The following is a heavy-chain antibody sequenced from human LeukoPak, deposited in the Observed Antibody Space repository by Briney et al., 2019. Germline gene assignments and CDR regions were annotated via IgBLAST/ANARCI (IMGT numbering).Heavy chain of an antibody. J-gene: IGHJ3*02. CDR2: IYYSGST. Sequence: PSETLSLTCTVSGGSISSYYWSWIRQPPGKGLEWIGYIYYSGSTNYNPSLKSRVTLSVDTSKNQFSLKLSSVTAADTAVYYCARTPRSGYYSGALDIWGQGTMVTVSS. D-gene: IGHD3-22*01. V-gene: IGHV4-59*08. CDR1: GGSISSYY. CDR3: ARTPRSGYYSGALDI.